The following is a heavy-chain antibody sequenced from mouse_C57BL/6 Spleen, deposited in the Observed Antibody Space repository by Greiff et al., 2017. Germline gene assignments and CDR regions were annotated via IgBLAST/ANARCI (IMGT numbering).Heavy chain of an antibody. CDR2: INPGSGGT. CDR3: ARHRYGNYYAMDY. D-gene: IGHD2-10*02. J-gene: IGHJ4*01. Sequence: VQLQQSGAELVRPGTSVKVSCKASGYAFTNYLIEWVKQRPGQGLEWIGVINPGSGGTNDNEKFKGKATLTADKSSSTAYMQLSSLTSEDSAVYFCARHRYGNYYAMDYWGQGTSVTVSS. V-gene: IGHV1-54*01. CDR1: GYAFTNYL.